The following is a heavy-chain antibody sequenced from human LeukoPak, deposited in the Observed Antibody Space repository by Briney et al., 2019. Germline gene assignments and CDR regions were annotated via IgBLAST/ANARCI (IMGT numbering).Heavy chain of an antibody. CDR1: GHSINSYY. D-gene: IGHD3-10*01. CDR2: IYYSGST. Sequence: PSETLSLTCTVSGHSINSYYWSWIRQPPGKGLEWIGYIYYSGSTTYNPSLKSRVTMSVDTSENQVSLKLTSMTAADTALYYCARNYYGSGAFYVHNWGQGILVTVSA. J-gene: IGHJ4*02. V-gene: IGHV4-59*01. CDR3: ARNYYGSGAFYVHN.